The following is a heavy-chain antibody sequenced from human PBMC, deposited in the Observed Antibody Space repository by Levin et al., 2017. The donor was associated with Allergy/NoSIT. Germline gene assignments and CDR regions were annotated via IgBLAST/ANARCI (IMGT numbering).Heavy chain of an antibody. D-gene: IGHD3-10*01. V-gene: IGHV3-33*01. Sequence: GGSLRLSCAASGFTFSSYGMHWVRQAPGKGLEWVAVIWYDGSNKYYADSVKGRFTISRDNSKNTLYLQMNSLRAEDTAVYYCARDSEGVYGMDVWGQGTTVTVSS. CDR3: ARDSEGVYGMDV. J-gene: IGHJ6*02. CDR2: IWYDGSNK. CDR1: GFTFSSYG.